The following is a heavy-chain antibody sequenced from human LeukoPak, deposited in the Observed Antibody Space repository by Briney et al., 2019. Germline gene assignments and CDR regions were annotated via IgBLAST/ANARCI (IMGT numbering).Heavy chain of an antibody. CDR1: GSTFSSYA. Sequence: EASVKVPCKASGSTFSSYAISWVCQAPGQGLEWMGGIIPIFGTANYAQKFQGRVTITADESTSTAYMELSSLRSEDTAVYYCGGDGGGGYCSSTSCYTFDYWGQGTLVTVSS. J-gene: IGHJ4*02. V-gene: IGHV1-69*13. CDR2: IIPIFGTA. D-gene: IGHD2-2*01. CDR3: GGDGGGGYCSSTSCYTFDY.